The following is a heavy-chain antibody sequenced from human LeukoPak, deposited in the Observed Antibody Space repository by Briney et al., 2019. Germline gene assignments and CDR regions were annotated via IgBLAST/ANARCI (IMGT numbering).Heavy chain of an antibody. J-gene: IGHJ4*02. Sequence: PSETLSLTCAVYGGSFSGYYWSWIRQPPGKGLEWIGYIYYSGSTNYNPSLKSRVTISVDTSKNQFSLKLSSVTAADTAVYYCARFIWFGESPNFDYWGQGTLVTVSS. CDR3: ARFIWFGESPNFDY. CDR1: GGSFSGYY. V-gene: IGHV4-59*01. D-gene: IGHD3-10*01. CDR2: IYYSGST.